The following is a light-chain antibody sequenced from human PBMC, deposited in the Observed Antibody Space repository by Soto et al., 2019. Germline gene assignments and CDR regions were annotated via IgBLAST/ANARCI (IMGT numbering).Light chain of an antibody. J-gene: IGKJ2*01. V-gene: IGKV1-5*01. CDR2: DAS. CDR1: QSISSW. Sequence: DIQMTQSPSTLSASVGDRVTITCRASQSISSWLAWYQQKPGKVPKLLIYDASSLESGAPSRFSGSGSGTEFTLTISSLQPDDFATYYCQQYNSYSPYTFGQGTKLEIK. CDR3: QQYNSYSPYT.